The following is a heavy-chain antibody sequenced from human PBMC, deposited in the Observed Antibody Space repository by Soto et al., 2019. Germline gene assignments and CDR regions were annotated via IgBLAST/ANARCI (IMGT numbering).Heavy chain of an antibody. V-gene: IGHV3-48*01. CDR1: GFTFSSYS. Sequence: GGSLRLSCAASGFTFSSYSMNWVRQAPGKGLEWVSYISSSSSTIYYADSVKGRFTISRDNAKNSLYLQMNSLRAEDTAVYYCARAFSSSPIDYWGQGTLVTVSS. J-gene: IGHJ4*02. D-gene: IGHD6-13*01. CDR3: ARAFSSSPIDY. CDR2: ISSSSSTI.